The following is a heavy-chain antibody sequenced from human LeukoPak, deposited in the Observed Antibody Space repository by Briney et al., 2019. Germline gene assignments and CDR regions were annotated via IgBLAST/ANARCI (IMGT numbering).Heavy chain of an antibody. D-gene: IGHD3-10*01. V-gene: IGHV4-59*01. CDR1: GGSISSYY. J-gene: IGHJ3*01. CDR2: IYYSGST. CDR3: ARDVRGFAELYAFDV. Sequence: PSETLSLTCIVSGGSISSYYWSWIRQPPGKGLEWIGYIYYSGSTTYNPSLKSRVTISVDTSKNQFSLRLSSVTAADTAVYYCARDVRGFAELYAFDVWGQGTMVTVSS.